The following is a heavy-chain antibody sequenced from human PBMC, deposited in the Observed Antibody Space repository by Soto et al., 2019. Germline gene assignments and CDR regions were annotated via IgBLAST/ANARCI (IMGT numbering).Heavy chain of an antibody. V-gene: IGHV4-30-4*01. CDR2: IYYSGST. Sequence: QVQLQESGPGLVKPSQTLSLTCTVSGGSISSGDYYWRWIRQPPGKGLEWIGYIYYSGSTYYNPSLKSRVTISIDTSKNQFSLKLSSVTAADTAVYYCARASVILSYYHGMDVWGQGTTVTVSS. CDR1: GGSISSGDYY. CDR3: ARASVILSYYHGMDV. J-gene: IGHJ6*02.